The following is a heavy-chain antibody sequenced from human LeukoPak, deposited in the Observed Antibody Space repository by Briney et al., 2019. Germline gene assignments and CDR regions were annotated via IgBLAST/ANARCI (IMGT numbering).Heavy chain of an antibody. D-gene: IGHD3-10*01. V-gene: IGHV4-59*05. J-gene: IGHJ4*02. CDR1: GGSLNGYY. CDR2: IYYSGST. Sequence: SETLSLTCAVSGGSLNGYYWSWIRQAPGQGLEWIGSIYYSGSTYYNPSLKSRVTISVDTSKNQFSLKLSSVTAADTAVYYCALGYGSGSYYNDYWGQGTLVTVSS. CDR3: ALGYGSGSYYNDY.